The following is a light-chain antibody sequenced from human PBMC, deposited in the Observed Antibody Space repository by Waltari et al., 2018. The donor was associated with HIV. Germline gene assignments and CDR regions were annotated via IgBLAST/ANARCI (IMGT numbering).Light chain of an antibody. V-gene: IGLV1-51*01. CDR3: GTWDSSLSAVL. CDR2: DNT. Sequence: QSVLTQPPSVSAAPGQKVTLSCSGSSPNIGSNRVFWYQQLPGTAPKLLIYDNTKRPSGIPDRFSGSKSGTLATLGITGLQTGDEADYYCGTWDSSLSAVLFGGGTKLTVL. CDR1: SPNIGSNR. J-gene: IGLJ2*01.